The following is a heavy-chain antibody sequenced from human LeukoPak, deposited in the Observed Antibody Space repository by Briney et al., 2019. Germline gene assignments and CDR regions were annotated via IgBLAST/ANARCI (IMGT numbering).Heavy chain of an antibody. J-gene: IGHJ6*03. CDR1: GYTFTSYD. D-gene: IGHD5-18*01. CDR3: ALRGYSYGSPYYYYCDMDG. CDR2: MNPNSGKT. V-gene: IGHV1-8*01. Sequence: ASVKVSCKASGYTFTSYDINWARQATGQGLEWMGWMNPNSGKTGYAQKFQGRVTMTRNTSISTAYMELSSLRSEDTAVYYCALRGYSYGSPYYYYCDMDGWGKGATVSVSS.